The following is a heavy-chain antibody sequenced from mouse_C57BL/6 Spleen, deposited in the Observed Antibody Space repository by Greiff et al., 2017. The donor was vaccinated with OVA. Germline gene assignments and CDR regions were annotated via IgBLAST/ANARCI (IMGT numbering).Heavy chain of an antibody. J-gene: IGHJ4*01. CDR3: ARWNYGSSYDAMDY. CDR2: INPSTGGT. CDR1: GYSFTGYY. D-gene: IGHD1-1*01. V-gene: IGHV1-42*01. Sequence: EVQLKQSGPELVKPGASVKISCKASGYSFTGYYMNWVKQSPEKSLEWIGEINPSTGGTTYNQKFKAKATLTVDKSSSTAYMQLKSLTSEDSAVYYCARWNYGSSYDAMDYWGQGTSVTVSS.